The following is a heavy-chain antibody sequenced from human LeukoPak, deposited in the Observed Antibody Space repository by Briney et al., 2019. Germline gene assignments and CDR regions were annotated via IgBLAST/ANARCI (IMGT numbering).Heavy chain of an antibody. Sequence: PGGSLRLSCAASGFTFDDYAMHWVRQAPGKGQEWVSGISWNSGSIGYADSVKGRFTISRDNAKNSLYLQMNSLRAEDTALYYCAKDMGNYYDSSGYAFDYWGQGTLVTVSS. CDR2: ISWNSGSI. J-gene: IGHJ4*02. V-gene: IGHV3-9*01. CDR3: AKDMGNYYDSSGYAFDY. CDR1: GFTFDDYA. D-gene: IGHD3-22*01.